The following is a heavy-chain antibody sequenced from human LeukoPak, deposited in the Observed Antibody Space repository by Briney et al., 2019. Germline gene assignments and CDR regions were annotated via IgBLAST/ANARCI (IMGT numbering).Heavy chain of an antibody. J-gene: IGHJ6*02. Sequence: SVKVSCKASGGTFSSYAISGVRQAPGQGLEWMGRIIPILGIANYAQKFQGRVTITADKSTSTAYMELSSLRSEDTAVYYCARDPHNYGMDVWGQGTTVTVSS. CDR2: IIPILGIA. V-gene: IGHV1-69*04. CDR3: ARDPHNYGMDV. CDR1: GGTFSSYA.